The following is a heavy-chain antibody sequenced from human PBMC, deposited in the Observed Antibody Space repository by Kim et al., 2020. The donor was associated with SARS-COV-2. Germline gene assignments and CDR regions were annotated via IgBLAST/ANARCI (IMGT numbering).Heavy chain of an antibody. J-gene: IGHJ6*02. Sequence: GGSLRLSCAASGFTFSSYAMHWVRQAPGKGLEWVAVISYDGSNKYYADSVKGRFTISRDNSKNTLYLQMNSLRAEDTAVYYCAREPVGSGWYPRDYYYYGMDVWGQGTTVTVSS. CDR3: AREPVGSGWYPRDYYYYGMDV. CDR2: ISYDGSNK. D-gene: IGHD6-19*01. CDR1: GFTFSSYA. V-gene: IGHV3-30*04.